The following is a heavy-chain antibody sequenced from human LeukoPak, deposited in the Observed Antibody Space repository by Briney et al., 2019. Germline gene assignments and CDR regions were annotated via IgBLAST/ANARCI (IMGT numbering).Heavy chain of an antibody. CDR1: SGSITSTPYH. J-gene: IGHJ4*02. CDR3: ARYDSSAGHFDY. CDR2: ITYSGNT. D-gene: IGHD6-6*01. V-gene: IGHV4-39*01. Sequence: PSETLSFTCSVSSGSITSTPYHWDWIRQPPGKGLEWIGSITYSGNTYYNPSLKSRVTISGDTSKNQFSLKLSSVTAADTAVYYCARYDSSAGHFDYWGQGTLVTVSS.